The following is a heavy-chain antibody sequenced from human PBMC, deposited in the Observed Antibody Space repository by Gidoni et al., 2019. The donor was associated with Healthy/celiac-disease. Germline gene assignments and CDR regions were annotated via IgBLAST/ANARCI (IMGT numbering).Heavy chain of an antibody. CDR3: ARDRIAAAGPQYYYYYYMDV. V-gene: IGHV3-30-3*01. CDR2: ISYDGSNK. Sequence: QVQLVESGGGVVQPGRSLRLSCAASGFTFSSYAIPWVRQAPGKGLEWVAVISYDGSNKYYADSVKGRFTISRDNSKNTLYLQMNSLRAEDTAVYYCARDRIAAAGPQYYYYYYMDVWGKGTTVTVSS. D-gene: IGHD6-13*01. CDR1: GFTFSSYA. J-gene: IGHJ6*03.